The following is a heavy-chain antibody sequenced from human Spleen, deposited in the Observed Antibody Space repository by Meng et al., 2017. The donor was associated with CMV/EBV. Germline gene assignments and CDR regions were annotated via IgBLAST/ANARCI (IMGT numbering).Heavy chain of an antibody. CDR3: ARCPRITIFGVVMNNWFDP. CDR1: GGSLTDYY. V-gene: IGHV4-34*01. Sequence: SETLSLTCGVYGGSLTDYYWTWIRQPPGKGLEWIGEIHHSEGTNYNPSLKSRVTMSLDTSKIQFSLKVNSVTAADTAVYYCARCPRITIFGVVMNNWFDPWGQGTLVTVSS. CDR2: IHHSEGT. J-gene: IGHJ5*02. D-gene: IGHD3-3*01.